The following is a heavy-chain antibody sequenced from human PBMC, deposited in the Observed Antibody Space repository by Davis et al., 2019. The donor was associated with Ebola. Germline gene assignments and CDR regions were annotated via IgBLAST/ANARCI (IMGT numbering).Heavy chain of an antibody. J-gene: IGHJ4*02. D-gene: IGHD1-26*01. V-gene: IGHV1-8*01. CDR2: MNPNSGDT. Sequence: AASVKVSCKASGYTFSNYAINWVRQATGQGLEWMGWMNPNSGDTGYAQKFQGRVTMTRNTSISTAYMELSSLSSEDTAVYYCARGGSYYRYYFDYWGQGTLVTVSS. CDR1: GYTFSNYA. CDR3: ARGGSYYRYYFDY.